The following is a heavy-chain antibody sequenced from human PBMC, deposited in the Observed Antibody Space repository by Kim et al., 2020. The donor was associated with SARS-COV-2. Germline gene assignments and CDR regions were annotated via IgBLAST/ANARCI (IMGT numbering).Heavy chain of an antibody. V-gene: IGHV3-33*01. J-gene: IGHJ4*02. CDR2: IWYDGSNT. CDR3: ARDWGGSSPFAY. Sequence: GGSLRLSCAASGFIFSSYGMHWVRQAPGKGLEWVAAIWYDGSNTYYADSVKGRFTISRDNSKNTLYLQMNSLRAEDTAMYYCARDWGGSSPFAYWGQGTLVTVSS. CDR1: GFIFSSYG. D-gene: IGHD6-6*01.